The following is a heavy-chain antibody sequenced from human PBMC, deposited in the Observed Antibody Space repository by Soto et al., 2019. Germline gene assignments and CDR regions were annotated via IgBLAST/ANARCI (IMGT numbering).Heavy chain of an antibody. CDR1: GYTYTSYD. V-gene: IGHV1-8*01. Sequence: AAVKVSCQASGYTYTSYDINWLGQGTGQGLEWMGWMNPNSGNTGYAQKFQGRVTMTRNTSISTAYMELSSLRSEDTAVYYCARVYSSTWYYYYCMEVWAQGPTVTV. CDR3: ARVYSSTWYYYYCMEV. J-gene: IGHJ6*02. CDR2: MNPNSGNT. D-gene: IGHD6-13*01.